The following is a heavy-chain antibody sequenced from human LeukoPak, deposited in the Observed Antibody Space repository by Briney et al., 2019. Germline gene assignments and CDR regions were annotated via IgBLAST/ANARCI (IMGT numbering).Heavy chain of an antibody. CDR2: IYYSGST. CDR1: GGSISRYY. CDR3: AGVEFTSVFYPFDY. D-gene: IGHD2-8*01. Sequence: PSETLSLTCTVSGGSISRYYWSWIRQPPGKGLEWIGYIYYSGSTNYNPSLKSRVTISVDTSKNQFSLKLSSVTAADTAVYYCAGVEFTSVFYPFDYWGQGTLVTVSS. J-gene: IGHJ4*02. V-gene: IGHV4-59*01.